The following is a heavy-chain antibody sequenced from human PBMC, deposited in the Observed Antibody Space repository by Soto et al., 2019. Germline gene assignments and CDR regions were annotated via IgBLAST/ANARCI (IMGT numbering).Heavy chain of an antibody. Sequence: QITLKESGPTLVKPTQTLTLTCTFSGFSLSTNGVAVGWIRQPPGKALEWLALIYWDDDKRYRSSLKSRLTITKDTSKNQVVRTMTNMDPVDTATYYCAHRLRYTNFDYWGLGTLVTVSS. CDR2: IYWDDDK. CDR1: GFSLSTNGVA. J-gene: IGHJ4*02. CDR3: AHRLRYTNFDY. V-gene: IGHV2-5*02. D-gene: IGHD3-16*02.